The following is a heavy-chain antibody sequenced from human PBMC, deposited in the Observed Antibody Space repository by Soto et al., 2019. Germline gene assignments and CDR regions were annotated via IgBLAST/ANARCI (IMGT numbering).Heavy chain of an antibody. V-gene: IGHV3-30-3*01. D-gene: IGHD6-19*01. CDR2: ISYDGSNK. Sequence: QVQLVESGGGVVQPGRSLRLSCAASGFTFSSYAMHWVRQAPGKGLEWVAVISYDGSNKYYADSVKGRFTISRDNSKNTLYLQMNSLRAEDTAVYYCAREREQWLPLFDYWGQGTLVTVSS. J-gene: IGHJ4*02. CDR3: AREREQWLPLFDY. CDR1: GFTFSSYA.